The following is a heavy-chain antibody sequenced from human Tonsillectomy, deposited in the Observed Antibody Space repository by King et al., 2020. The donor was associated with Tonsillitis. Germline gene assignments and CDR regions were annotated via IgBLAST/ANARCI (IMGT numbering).Heavy chain of an antibody. CDR1: GGSFSGYY. V-gene: IGHV4-34*01. J-gene: IGHJ5*02. CDR3: ARAPSNWFDP. CDR2: INHSGST. Sequence: VQLQQWGAGLLKPSETLSLTCAVYGGSFSGYYWSWIRQPPGKGLEWIGEINHSGSTNYNPSLKSRVTISVDTSKNQISLKLSSVTAADTAVYYCARAPSNWFDPWGQGTLVTVSS.